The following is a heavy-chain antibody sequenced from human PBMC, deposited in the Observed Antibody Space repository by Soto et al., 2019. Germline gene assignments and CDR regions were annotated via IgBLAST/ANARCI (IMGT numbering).Heavy chain of an antibody. CDR1: GGSISSRSYY. CDR3: ATSEFH. J-gene: IGHJ4*02. D-gene: IGHD2-21*01. Sequence: QLQLQESGPGLVKPSETLSLTCTVSGGSISSRSYYWGWIRQPPGKGLEWIGSIYYSGSTYYNPSLNSRVPTSVDTSKNQFSLKLSSVTAADTAVYYCATSEFHWGQGTLVTVSS. CDR2: IYYSGST. V-gene: IGHV4-39*01.